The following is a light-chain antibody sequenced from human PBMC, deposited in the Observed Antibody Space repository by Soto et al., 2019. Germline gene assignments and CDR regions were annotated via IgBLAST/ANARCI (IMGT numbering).Light chain of an antibody. CDR1: LSVSSSY. V-gene: IGKV3-20*01. CDR2: GAS. Sequence: EIVLTQSPGTLSLSPGEGATLSCRASLSVSSSYLAWYQQKPGQAPRLLIYGASSRATGISDRFSASGSGTDFTLTISRLEPEDFAVYYCQQYGSSAGTFGQGTKVDIK. J-gene: IGKJ1*01. CDR3: QQYGSSAGT.